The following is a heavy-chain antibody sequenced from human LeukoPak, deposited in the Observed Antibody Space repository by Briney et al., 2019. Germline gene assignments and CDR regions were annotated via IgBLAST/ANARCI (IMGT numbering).Heavy chain of an antibody. J-gene: IGHJ4*02. V-gene: IGHV3-21*01. D-gene: IGHD4-17*01. CDR1: GFTFSRYS. CDR3: ARQGNGEYPFDF. CDR2: ISSSSSYI. Sequence: AGGSLRLSWAASGFTFSRYSMNWVRQARGEGLERVSSISSSSSYIYYADSVKGRFTISRDNTKNSLYLQMSSLRAEDKAVYYCARQGNGEYPFDFWGQGTLVTVSS.